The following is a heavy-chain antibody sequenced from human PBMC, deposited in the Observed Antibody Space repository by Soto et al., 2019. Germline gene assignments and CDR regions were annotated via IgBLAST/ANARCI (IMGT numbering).Heavy chain of an antibody. CDR2: ISGSGGST. CDR1: GFTFSGYA. V-gene: IGHV3-23*01. Sequence: EVQLLESGGGLVQPGGSLRLSCAASGFTFSGYAMSWVRQAPGKGLEWVSAISGSGGSTYYADSVKGRFTISRDNSKNTLYLQMNSLRAEDTAVYYCAKDELRGPGSPPFDYWGQGTLVTVSS. D-gene: IGHD3-10*01. J-gene: IGHJ4*02. CDR3: AKDELRGPGSPPFDY.